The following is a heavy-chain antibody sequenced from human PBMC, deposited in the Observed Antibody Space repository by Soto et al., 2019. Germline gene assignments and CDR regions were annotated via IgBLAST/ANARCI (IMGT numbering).Heavy chain of an antibody. CDR2: IYYSGTT. CDR3: ASFKVNDRELDY. V-gene: IGHV4-59*12. D-gene: IGHD1-1*01. J-gene: IGHJ4*02. Sequence: SETLSLTCAVSGVSLSGFYWSWIRQPPGKGLEYIGYIYYSGTTYYNPSLKSRVTISLDRSKNQFSLKLSSVTAADTAMYYCASFKVNDRELDYWGRGTLVTVSS. CDR1: GVSLSGFY.